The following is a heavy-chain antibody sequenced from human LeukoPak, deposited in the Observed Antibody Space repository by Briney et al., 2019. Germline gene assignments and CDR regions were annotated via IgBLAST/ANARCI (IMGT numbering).Heavy chain of an antibody. CDR1: GFTFDDFA. J-gene: IGHJ4*02. Sequence: GGSLRLSCTVSGFTFDDFAMTWVRQAPGKGLEWVGFIRRKAYGGTPEYAASVKGRFTVSIDDSTNTAFLQMNSLTIEDTGIYFCSGDSHGDNVFDYWGEGTLVTVSS. CDR3: SGDSHGDNVFDY. CDR2: IRRKAYGGTP. D-gene: IGHD1-1*01. V-gene: IGHV3-49*04.